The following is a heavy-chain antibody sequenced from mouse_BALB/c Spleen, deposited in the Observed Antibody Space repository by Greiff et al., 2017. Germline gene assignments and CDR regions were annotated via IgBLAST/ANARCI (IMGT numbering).Heavy chain of an antibody. Sequence: VKLQESGPELVKPGASVKISCKASGYAFSSSWMNWVKQRPGQGLEWIGRIYPGDGDTNYNGKFKGKATLTADKSSSTAYMQLSSLTSVDSAVYFCAREVRLDYWGQGTTLTVSS. CDR3: AREVRLDY. D-gene: IGHD2-14*01. CDR1: GYAFSSSW. J-gene: IGHJ2*01. V-gene: IGHV1-82*01. CDR2: IYPGDGDT.